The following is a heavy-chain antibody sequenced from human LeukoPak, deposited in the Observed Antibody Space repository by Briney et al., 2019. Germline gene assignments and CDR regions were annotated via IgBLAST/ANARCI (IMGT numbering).Heavy chain of an antibody. V-gene: IGHV3-23*01. CDR1: GFTFTSHA. CDR2: VSTGGGST. Sequence: GGSLRLSCAASGFTFTSHAMSWVRQAPGKGLEWVSSVSTGGGSTSYADSVKGRFTISRDNFRSTLYLQMDSLRAEDTAIYYCALRGGQPDPFDYWGQGTLVTVPS. CDR3: ALRGGQPDPFDY. D-gene: IGHD3-10*01. J-gene: IGHJ4*02.